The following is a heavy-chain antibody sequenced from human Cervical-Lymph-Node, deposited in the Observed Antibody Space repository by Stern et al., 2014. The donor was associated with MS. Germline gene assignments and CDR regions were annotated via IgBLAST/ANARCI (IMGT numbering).Heavy chain of an antibody. CDR2: ISGSRSFI. CDR3: TRDRGGGNMIFGLLDS. D-gene: IGHD3/OR15-3a*01. V-gene: IGHV3-21*05. CDR1: GFTFSSYS. J-gene: IGHJ5*01. Sequence: EDQLVESGGGLVKPGGSLKISCAASGFTFSSYSMNWVRQAPGKGLEWVAGISGSRSFIYYAGVVKGRFTISRDNAKNSLYLQLSSLRAEDTAVYYCTRDRGGGNMIFGLLDSWGQGTLVTVSS.